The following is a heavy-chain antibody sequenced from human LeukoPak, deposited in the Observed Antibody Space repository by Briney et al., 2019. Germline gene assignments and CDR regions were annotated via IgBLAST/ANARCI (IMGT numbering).Heavy chain of an antibody. J-gene: IGHJ4*02. CDR1: GDSISSSSYY. V-gene: IGHV4-61*02. CDR2: IYISGST. Sequence: PSETLSLTCNVSGDSISSSSYYWSWIRQLAGKGLEWIGRIYISGSTKYNPSLESRVTISLDASKSQFALKLSSVTAADTAVYYCARDLLGVTADWGQGTLLTVSS. CDR3: ARDLLGVTAD. D-gene: IGHD1-26*01.